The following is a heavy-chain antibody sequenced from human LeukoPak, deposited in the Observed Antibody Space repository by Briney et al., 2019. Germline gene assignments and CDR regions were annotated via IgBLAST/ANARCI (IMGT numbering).Heavy chain of an antibody. J-gene: IGHJ6*02. CDR3: ARGGYCSSTSCYYYYGVDV. V-gene: IGHV4-34*01. CDR2: INHSGST. D-gene: IGHD2-2*01. CDR1: GGSFSGYY. Sequence: SETLSLTCAVYGGSFSGYYWSWIRQPPGKGLEWIGEINHSGSTNYNPSLKSRVTISVDTSKNQFSLKLSSVTAADTAVYYCARGGYCSSTSCYYYYGVDVWGQGTTVTVSS.